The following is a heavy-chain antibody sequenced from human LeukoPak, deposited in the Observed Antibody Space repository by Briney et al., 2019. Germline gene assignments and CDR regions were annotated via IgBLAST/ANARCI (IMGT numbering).Heavy chain of an antibody. J-gene: IGHJ5*02. V-gene: IGHV4-39*07. CDR2: IYYSGST. Sequence: SETLSLTCTVSGGSISSSSYYWGWIRQPPGKGLEWIGSIYYSGSTYYNPSLKSRVTISVDTSKNQFSLKLSCVTAADTAVYYCARDRKKEYYYDSSGYYNWFDPWGQGTLVTVSS. CDR1: GGSISSSSYY. CDR3: ARDRKKEYYYDSSGYYNWFDP. D-gene: IGHD3-22*01.